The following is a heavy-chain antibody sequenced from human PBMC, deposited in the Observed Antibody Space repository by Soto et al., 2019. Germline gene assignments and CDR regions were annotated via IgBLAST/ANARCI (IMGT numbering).Heavy chain of an antibody. V-gene: IGHV3-30*18. J-gene: IGHJ4*02. CDR2: ISYDGSNK. CDR3: AKDKRMGIAVPLDY. D-gene: IGHD6-19*01. Sequence: GGSLRLSCAASGFTFSSYGMHWVCQAPGKGLEWVAVISYDGSNKYYADSVKGRFTISRDNSKNTLYLQMNSLRAEDTAVYYCAKDKRMGIAVPLDYWGQGTLVTVSS. CDR1: GFTFSSYG.